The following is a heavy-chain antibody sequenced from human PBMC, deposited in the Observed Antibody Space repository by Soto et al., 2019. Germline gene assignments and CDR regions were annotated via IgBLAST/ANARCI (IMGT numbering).Heavy chain of an antibody. CDR1: GGSISSGDYY. J-gene: IGHJ4*02. D-gene: IGHD3-22*01. Sequence: SETLSLTCTVSGGSISSGDYYWSWIRQPPGKGLEWIGYIYYSGSTYYNPSLKSRVTISVDTSKNQFSLTLSSVTAADTAVYYCARASEEDDSSGYYYGYWGQGTLVTVSS. CDR2: IYYSGST. CDR3: ARASEEDDSSGYYYGY. V-gene: IGHV4-30-4*01.